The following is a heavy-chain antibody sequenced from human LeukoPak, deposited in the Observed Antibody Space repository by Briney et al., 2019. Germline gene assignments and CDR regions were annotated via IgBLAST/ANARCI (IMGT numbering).Heavy chain of an antibody. V-gene: IGHV3-30-3*01. CDR3: ATLSGYHTFVAH. D-gene: IGHD2-15*01. CDR1: GFTFSSYA. Sequence: PGGSLRLSCAASGFTFSSYAMHWVRQAPGKGLEWVAVISYDGSNKYYADSVKGRFTISRDNSKNTLYLQMNSLRAEDTAVYYCATLSGYHTFVAHWGQGTLVTVSS. J-gene: IGHJ4*02. CDR2: ISYDGSNK.